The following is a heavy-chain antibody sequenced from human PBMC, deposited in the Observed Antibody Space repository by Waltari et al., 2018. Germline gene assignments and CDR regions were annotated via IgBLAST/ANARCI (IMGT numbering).Heavy chain of an antibody. J-gene: IGHJ4*02. V-gene: IGHV4-4*08. Sequence: QVQLQESGPGLVKPSETLSLTCAVSGGSFSSYWWGWIRQPQGKGLEWIGRIYGSSGGTTYSPPLKSRSTIFRDTSNNQFSLKLSSVTAADTAVYYCARLYCTSTTCYGGNRRHFDYWGQGVLVTVSS. D-gene: IGHD2-2*01. CDR3: ARLYCTSTTCYGGNRRHFDY. CDR2: IYGSSGGT. CDR1: GGSFSSYW.